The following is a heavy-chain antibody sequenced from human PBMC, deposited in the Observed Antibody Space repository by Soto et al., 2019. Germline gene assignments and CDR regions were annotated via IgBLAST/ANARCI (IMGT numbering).Heavy chain of an antibody. Sequence: SETLSLTGSPRRYSITGNSFSWAWIRQPPGKGLEWIGSIYYSGTTYYNPSLKSRVTISVDRSKNQFSLKLSSVTAADTAVYYCGRGDYANAFDIWGQGTMVT. CDR1: RYSITGNSFS. CDR3: GRGDYANAFDI. V-gene: IGHV4-39*07. D-gene: IGHD4-17*01. J-gene: IGHJ3*02. CDR2: IYYSGTT.